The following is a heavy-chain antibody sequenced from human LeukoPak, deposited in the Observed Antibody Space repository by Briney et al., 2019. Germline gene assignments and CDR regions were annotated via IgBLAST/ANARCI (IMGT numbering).Heavy chain of an antibody. CDR2: ISWDGGIT. CDR3: AKGAVVTPGFFDY. CDR1: GFSFDVFT. V-gene: IGHV3-43*01. D-gene: IGHD2-21*02. J-gene: IGHJ4*02. Sequence: GGSLRLSCEVSGFSFDVFTMYWVRQSPEKGLESVSFISWDGGITHYMDSVKGRFTISRDNNKNFLYLQMNDLQTEDTAIYYCAKGAVVTPGFFDYWGQGTLVTVSS.